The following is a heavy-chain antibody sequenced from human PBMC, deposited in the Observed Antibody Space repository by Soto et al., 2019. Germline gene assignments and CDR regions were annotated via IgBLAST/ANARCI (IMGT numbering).Heavy chain of an antibody. CDR2: IFHSGNT. D-gene: IGHD2-2*01. CDR3: ARLGDCSSTSCQPGWFDP. V-gene: IGHV4-4*02. J-gene: IGHJ5*02. Sequence: PSETLSLTCAVSNGSIISTNWWSCVRQPPGQGVEWIGDIFHSGNTNYNPSLKSRVSISVDKSKNQFSLNLTFVTAADTAVYYCARLGDCSSTSCQPGWFDPWGQGTLVTVS. CDR1: NGSIISTNW.